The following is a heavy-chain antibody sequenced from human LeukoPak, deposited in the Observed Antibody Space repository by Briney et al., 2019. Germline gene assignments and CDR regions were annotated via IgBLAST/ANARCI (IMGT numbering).Heavy chain of an antibody. D-gene: IGHD3-22*01. CDR2: MYLSGTT. J-gene: IGHJ4*02. CDR1: GDSINSLDL. Sequence: PSETLSLTCTVSGDSINSLDLWSWIRQPPGKGLEWIGEMYLSGTTHSNPSVKSRVTISIDKSKNQFFLNLSSVTAADTAVYYCAGLVGRYSSGLYYYYFDYWGQGTLVTVSS. V-gene: IGHV4-4*02. CDR3: AGLVGRYSSGLYYYYFDY.